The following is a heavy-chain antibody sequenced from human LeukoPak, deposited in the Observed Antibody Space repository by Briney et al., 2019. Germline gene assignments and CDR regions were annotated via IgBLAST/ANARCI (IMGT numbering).Heavy chain of an antibody. J-gene: IGHJ4*02. Sequence: GGSLRLSCAASGFTFSSYGMHWVRQAPGKGLEWVAVISYDGSNKYYADSVKGRFTISRDNSKNTLYLQMNSLRAEDTAVYYCAKAGYSYGSFDYWGQGTLVTVSS. D-gene: IGHD5-18*01. CDR2: ISYDGSNK. CDR1: GFTFSSYG. V-gene: IGHV3-30*18. CDR3: AKAGYSYGSFDY.